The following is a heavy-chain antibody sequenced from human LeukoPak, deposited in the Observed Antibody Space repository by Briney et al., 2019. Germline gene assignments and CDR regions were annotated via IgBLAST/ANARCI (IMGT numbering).Heavy chain of an antibody. CDR3: ARETTVVTPPYFDY. J-gene: IGHJ4*02. CDR2: ISYDGSNK. D-gene: IGHD4-23*01. Sequence: PGGSLRLSCAASGFTFSSYAMHWVRQAPGKGLEWVAVISYDGSNKYYADSVKGRFTISRDNSKNTLYLQMNSLRAEDTAVYYCARETTVVTPPYFDYWGQGTLVTVSS. V-gene: IGHV3-30-3*01. CDR1: GFTFSSYA.